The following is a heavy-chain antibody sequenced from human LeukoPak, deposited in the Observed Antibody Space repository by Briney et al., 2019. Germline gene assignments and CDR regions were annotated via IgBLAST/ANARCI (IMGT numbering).Heavy chain of an antibody. V-gene: IGHV3-53*05. CDR1: GFTVSSNY. CDR3: AREIDIAARGPTFDY. CDR2: IYSGGST. D-gene: IGHD6-6*01. J-gene: IGHJ4*02. Sequence: GGSLRLSCAASGFTVSSNYMSWVRQAPGKGLEWVSVIYSGGSTYYADSVKGRFTISRDNSKNTLYLQMNSLRAEDTAVYYCAREIDIAARGPTFDYWGQGTLVTVSS.